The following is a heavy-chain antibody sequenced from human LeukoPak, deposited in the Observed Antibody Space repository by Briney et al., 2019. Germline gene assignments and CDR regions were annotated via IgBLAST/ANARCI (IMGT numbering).Heavy chain of an antibody. J-gene: IGHJ3*02. Sequence: SETLSLTCAVSGGSISSGGYSWSWIRQPPGKGLEWIGYIYHSGSTYYNPSLKSRVTISVDRSKNQFSLKLSSVTAADTAVYYCAREGGYCTSGVCYRDAFDIWGQGTMVTVSS. CDR3: AREGGYCTSGVCYRDAFDI. CDR2: IYHSGST. CDR1: GGSISSGGYS. V-gene: IGHV4-30-2*01. D-gene: IGHD2-8*01.